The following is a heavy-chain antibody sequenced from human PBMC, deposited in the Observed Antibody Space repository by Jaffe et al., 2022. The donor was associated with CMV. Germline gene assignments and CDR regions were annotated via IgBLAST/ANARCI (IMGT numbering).Heavy chain of an antibody. D-gene: IGHD1-20*01. CDR2: INHSGTT. V-gene: IGHV4-34*01. J-gene: IGHJ4*02. Sequence: QVQLQQWGAGLLKPSETLSLTCAVYGGSFSGYDWSWIRQPPGKGLEWIGEINHSGTTNYNPSLKSRVTISVDTSKILFSLKLSSVTAADTAVYYCAREFRDNWWGIDYWGQGTLVTVSS. CDR3: AREFRDNWWGIDY. CDR1: GGSFSGYD.